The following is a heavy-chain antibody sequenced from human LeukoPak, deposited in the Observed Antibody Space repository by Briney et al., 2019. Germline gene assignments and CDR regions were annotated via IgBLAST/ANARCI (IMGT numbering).Heavy chain of an antibody. CDR2: ISSSGSPI. D-gene: IGHD2-2*01. CDR3: ATQGRSTKLGI. Sequence: GGSLRLSCAASGFTFSSFDMNWVRQAPGKGLEWISYISSSGSPIYYADSVKGRFTISRNNAKNSLYLEMNSLRAEDTAVYYCATQGRSTKLGIWGQGTMVTVSS. V-gene: IGHV3-48*03. J-gene: IGHJ3*02. CDR1: GFTFSSFD.